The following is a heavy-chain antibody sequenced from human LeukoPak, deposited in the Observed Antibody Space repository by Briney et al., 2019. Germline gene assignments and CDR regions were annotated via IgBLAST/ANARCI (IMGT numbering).Heavy chain of an antibody. J-gene: IGHJ5*02. CDR1: GGTFSSYA. Sequence: SVKVSCKASGGTFSSYAINWVRLAPRQGLEWMGRIIPILGITNYAQKFQGRVTITADKSTSTAYMELSSLTSEDAAVYYCARSGGSGDNNWFDPWGQGTLVTVSS. CDR2: IIPILGIT. CDR3: ARSGGSGDNNWFDP. D-gene: IGHD3-10*01. V-gene: IGHV1-69*04.